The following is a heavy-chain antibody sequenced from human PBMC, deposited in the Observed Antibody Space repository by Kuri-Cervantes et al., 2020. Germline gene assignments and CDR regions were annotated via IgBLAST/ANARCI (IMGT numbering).Heavy chain of an antibody. Sequence: SETLSLTCAVYGGSFSGYYWSWIRQPPGKGLEWIGSIYYSGSTYYNPSLKSRVTISVDTSKNQFSLKLSSVTAADTAVYYCARQVWGTPADYWGQGTRGTGSS. CDR2: IYYSGST. V-gene: IGHV4-34*01. CDR3: ARQVWGTPADY. CDR1: GGSFSGYY. D-gene: IGHD2-15*01. J-gene: IGHJ4*02.